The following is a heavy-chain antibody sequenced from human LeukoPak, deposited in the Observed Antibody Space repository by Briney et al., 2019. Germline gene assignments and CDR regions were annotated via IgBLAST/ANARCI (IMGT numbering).Heavy chain of an antibody. V-gene: IGHV4-39*07. CDR2: IYSSGST. CDR3: ARAPWGSGRGNWFDP. Sequence: SETLSLTCTVSGASVSGSPYYWGWIRQPPGKGLEWIGSIYSSGSTYYYASLKSRVTISVDTSKNQFSLKLSSVTAADTAVYYCARAPWGSGRGNWFDPWGQGTLVTVSS. CDR1: GASVSGSPYY. D-gene: IGHD3-10*01. J-gene: IGHJ5*02.